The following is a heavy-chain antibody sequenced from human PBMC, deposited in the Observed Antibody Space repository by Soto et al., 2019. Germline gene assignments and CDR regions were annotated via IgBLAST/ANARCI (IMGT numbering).Heavy chain of an antibody. V-gene: IGHV1-8*01. CDR1: GYTFTSYD. Sequence: QVQLVQSGAEVKKPGASVKVSCKTSGYTFTSYDINWVRQATGQGLEWMGWMNPNSGNTAYAQKFQGRVTMTRNTSIRTAYLELSSLRSEDTAVYYCERERSSGAFEIWGQGTMVSVSS. J-gene: IGHJ3*02. D-gene: IGHD1-26*01. CDR3: ERERSSGAFEI. CDR2: MNPNSGNT.